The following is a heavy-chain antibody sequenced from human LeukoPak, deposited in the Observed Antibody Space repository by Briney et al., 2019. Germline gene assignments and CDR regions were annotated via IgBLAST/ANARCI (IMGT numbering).Heavy chain of an antibody. D-gene: IGHD3-22*01. V-gene: IGHV3-48*03. CDR3: GNLGITMRGGVGGKGPRVTIS. CDR2: ISSSGSTI. Sequence: GGSLRLSCAASGFTFSSYEMNWVRQAPGKGLEWVSYISSSGSTIYYADSVMGRFTISRDNAKNSLYLQMNSLRAEDTAVYYWGNLGITMRGGVGGKGPRVTISWG. CDR1: GFTFSSYE. J-gene: IGHJ5*01.